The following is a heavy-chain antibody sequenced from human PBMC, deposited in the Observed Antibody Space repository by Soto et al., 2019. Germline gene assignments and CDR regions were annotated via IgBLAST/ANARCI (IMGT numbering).Heavy chain of an antibody. D-gene: IGHD3-10*01. Sequence: SETLSLSCTVSGGSISSGDYYWSWIRQPPGKGLEWIGEINHSGSTNYNPSLKSRVTISVDTSKNQFSLKLSSVTAADTAVYYCARRSGSGSYLNVTPSYYFDYWGQGTLVTVSS. V-gene: IGHV4-34*01. CDR3: ARRSGSGSYLNVTPSYYFDY. CDR1: GGSISSGDYY. J-gene: IGHJ4*02. CDR2: INHSGST.